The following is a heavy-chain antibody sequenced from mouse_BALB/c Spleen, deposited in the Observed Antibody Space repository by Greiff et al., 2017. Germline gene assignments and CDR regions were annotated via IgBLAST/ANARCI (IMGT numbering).Heavy chain of an antibody. V-gene: IGHV5-6-5*01. CDR2: ISSGGST. Sequence: EVKLVESGGGLVKPGGSLKLSCAASGFTFSSYAMSWVRQTPEKRLEWVASISSGGSTYYPDSVKGRFTISRDNARNILYLQMSSLRSEDTAMYYCARGQLRSDFDYWGQGTTLTVSS. CDR3: ARGQLRSDFDY. CDR1: GFTFSSYA. D-gene: IGHD1-1*01. J-gene: IGHJ2*01.